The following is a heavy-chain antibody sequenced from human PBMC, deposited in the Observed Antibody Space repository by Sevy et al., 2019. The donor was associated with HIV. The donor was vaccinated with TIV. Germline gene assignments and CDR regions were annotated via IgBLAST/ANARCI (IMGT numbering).Heavy chain of an antibody. J-gene: IGHJ3*02. CDR1: EFTFSSYW. V-gene: IGHV3-7*01. CDR2: IKQDGSEK. CDR3: ARVTLYSGAFDI. D-gene: IGHD6-13*01. Sequence: GGSLRLSCAASEFTFSSYWMSWVRQAPGKGLEWVANIKQDGSEKYYVDSVKGRFTISRDNAKNSLYLQMNSLRAEDTAVYYCARVTLYSGAFDIWGQGTMVTVSS.